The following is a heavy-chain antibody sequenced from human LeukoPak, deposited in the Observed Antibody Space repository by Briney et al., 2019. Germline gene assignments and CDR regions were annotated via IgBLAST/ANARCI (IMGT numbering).Heavy chain of an antibody. V-gene: IGHV3-66*02. CDR3: ARDPWQGSTTLH. CDR1: GFSISSGY. Sequence: GGSLRLSCVASGFSISSGYMTWARQAPGKALEWVSLLYSDDSAYYRDSVKGRFTISRDNSKSTLHLQMDTLRTEDTAMYYCARDPWQGSTTLHWGQGIMVTVSS. CDR2: LYSDDSA. D-gene: IGHD1-26*01. J-gene: IGHJ4*02.